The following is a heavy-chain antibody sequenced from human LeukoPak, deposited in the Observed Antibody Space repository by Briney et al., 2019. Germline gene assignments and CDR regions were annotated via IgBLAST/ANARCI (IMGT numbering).Heavy chain of an antibody. CDR1: GFTFSSYG. CDR3: ARDLLLWFGELSGDSDY. Sequence: GGSLRLSCAASGFTFSSYGMHWVRQAPGKGLEWVAAISYDGSEKYYADSVKGRFTISRDSSKNTLYLQMISLRAEDTAVYYCARDLLLWFGELSGDSDYWGQGTLVTVSS. D-gene: IGHD3-10*01. J-gene: IGHJ4*02. CDR2: ISYDGSEK. V-gene: IGHV3-30*03.